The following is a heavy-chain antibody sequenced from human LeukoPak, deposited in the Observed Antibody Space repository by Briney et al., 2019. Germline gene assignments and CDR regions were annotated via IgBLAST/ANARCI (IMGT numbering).Heavy chain of an antibody. D-gene: IGHD4-17*01. CDR3: ARGTDYGYYYYYMDV. V-gene: IGHV1-69*06. CDR1: GGTFSSYA. J-gene: IGHJ6*03. Sequence: GASVKVSCKASGGTFSSYAISWVRQAPGQGLEWTGGIIPIFGTANYAQKFQGRVTITADKSTSTAYMELSSLRSEDTAVYYCARGTDYGYYYYYMDVWGKGTTVTVSS. CDR2: IIPIFGTA.